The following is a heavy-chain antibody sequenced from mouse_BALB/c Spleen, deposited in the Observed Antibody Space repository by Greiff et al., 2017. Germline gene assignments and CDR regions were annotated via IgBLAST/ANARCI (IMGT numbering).Heavy chain of an antibody. CDR1: GYTFTSYV. CDR2: INPYNDGT. CDR3: ARRGNYVSYAMDY. V-gene: IGHV1-14*01. J-gene: IGHJ4*01. Sequence: VHVKQSGPELVKPGASVKMSCKASGYTFTSYVMHWVKQKPGQGLEWIGYINPYNDGTKYNEKFKGKATLTSDKSSSTAYMELSSLTSEDSAVYYCARRGNYVSYAMDYWGQGTSVTVSS. D-gene: IGHD2-1*01.